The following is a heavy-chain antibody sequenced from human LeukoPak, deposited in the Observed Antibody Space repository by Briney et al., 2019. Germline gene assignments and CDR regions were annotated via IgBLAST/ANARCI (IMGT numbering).Heavy chain of an antibody. CDR1: GGTFSSYA. CDR2: IIPIFGTA. CDR3: ARLSTIVATINVDYYYGMDV. Sequence: GSSVKVSCKASGGTFSSYAISWVRQAPGQGLEWMGGIIPIFGTANYAQKFQGRVTITADKSTSTAYMELSRLRSEDTAVYYCARLSTIVATINVDYYYGMDVWGEGTTVTVSS. V-gene: IGHV1-69*06. J-gene: IGHJ6*04. D-gene: IGHD5-12*01.